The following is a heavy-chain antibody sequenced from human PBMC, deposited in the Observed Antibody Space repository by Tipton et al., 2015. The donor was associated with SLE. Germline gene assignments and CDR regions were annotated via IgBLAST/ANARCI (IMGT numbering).Heavy chain of an antibody. V-gene: IGHV4-34*01. D-gene: IGHD6-19*01. CDR1: GGSFSGYY. CDR3: ARGKGNSSGWGHYYFYGMDV. Sequence: TLSLTCAVYGGSFSGYYWSWIRQPPGKGLEWIGEINHSGSTNYNPSLKSRVTISVDTSKNQFSLKLSSVTAADTAVYYCARGKGNSSGWGHYYFYGMDVWGQGSTATVSS. CDR2: INHSGST. J-gene: IGHJ6*02.